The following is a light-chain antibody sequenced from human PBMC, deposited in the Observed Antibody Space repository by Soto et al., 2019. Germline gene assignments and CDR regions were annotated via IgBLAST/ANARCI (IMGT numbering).Light chain of an antibody. CDR2: GTS. CDR3: QHYNNWPIT. V-gene: IGKV3-15*01. CDR1: QSVASN. J-gene: IGKJ5*01. Sequence: EIVMTQSPATLSVSPVERATLSCMASQSVASNLAWYQQKPGQAPRLLIYGTSTRATGVPARFSGSGSGTDFTLTISSLQAADFAVYHCQHYNNWPITFGQGTRLEIK.